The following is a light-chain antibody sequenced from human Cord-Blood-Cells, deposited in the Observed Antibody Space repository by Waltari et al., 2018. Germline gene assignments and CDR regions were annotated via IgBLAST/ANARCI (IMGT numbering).Light chain of an antibody. CDR1: QSVSSY. Sequence: EIVLTQSPATLPLSPGETATLSCRDSQSVSSYLAVYQQKPGQAPRLLIYDASNRATGIPARFSGSGSGTDFTLTISSLEPEDFAVYYWQQRSNWYSFGQGTKLEIK. CDR2: DAS. V-gene: IGKV3-11*01. J-gene: IGKJ2*03. CDR3: QQRSNWYS.